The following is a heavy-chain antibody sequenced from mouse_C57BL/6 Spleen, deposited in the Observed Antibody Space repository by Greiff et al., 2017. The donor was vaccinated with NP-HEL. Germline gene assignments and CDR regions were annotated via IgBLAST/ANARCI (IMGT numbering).Heavy chain of an antibody. D-gene: IGHD1-1*01. V-gene: IGHV1-63*01. CDR2: IYPGGGYT. Sequence: VMLVESGAELVRPGTSVKMSCKASGYTFTNYWIGWAKQRPGHGLEWIGDIYPGGGYTNYNEKFKGKATLTADKSSSTAYMQFSSLTSEDSAIYYCASYYGSSYVGYFDVWGTGTTVTVSS. CDR1: GYTFTNYW. J-gene: IGHJ1*03. CDR3: ASYYGSSYVGYFDV.